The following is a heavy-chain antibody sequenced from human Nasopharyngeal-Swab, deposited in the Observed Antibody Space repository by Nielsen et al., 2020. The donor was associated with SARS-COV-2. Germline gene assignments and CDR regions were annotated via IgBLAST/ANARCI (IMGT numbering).Heavy chain of an antibody. CDR2: IYYSGST. J-gene: IGHJ5*02. V-gene: IGHV4-59*01. CDR3: AREPSMVRGPFDP. Sequence: ESLKISCTVSGGSISSYYWSWIRQPPGKGLEWIGYIYYSGSTIYNPSLKSRVTISVDTSKNQFSLKLSSVTAADTAVYYCAREPSMVRGPFDPWGQGTLVTVSS. D-gene: IGHD3-10*01. CDR1: GGSISSYY.